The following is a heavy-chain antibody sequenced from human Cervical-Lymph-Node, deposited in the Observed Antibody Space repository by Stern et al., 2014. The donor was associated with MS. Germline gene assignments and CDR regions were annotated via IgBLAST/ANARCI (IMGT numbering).Heavy chain of an antibody. J-gene: IGHJ6*02. CDR1: GFTFSSHA. V-gene: IGHV3-13*01. D-gene: IGHD3-10*01. Sequence: VQLVQSGGGLVQPGGSLRLSCAASGFTFSSHAMHWVRQVPGKGLEWVSSIGTAGDTYYPGSVKGRFTISREDAKKSLYLQMSSLRVGDTGVYYCARDGFGGSRYYGMDVWGQGTTVTVSS. CDR2: IGTAGDT. CDR3: ARDGFGGSRYYGMDV.